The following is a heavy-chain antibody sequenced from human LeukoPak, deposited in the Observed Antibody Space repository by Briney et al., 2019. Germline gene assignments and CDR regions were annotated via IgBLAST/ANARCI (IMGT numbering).Heavy chain of an antibody. V-gene: IGHV4-59*01. Sequence: SETLSLTCTVSGGSISSYYWSWIRQPPWKGLEWIGYIYYSGSTNYNPSLKSRVTISVDTSKNQYSLNLSSVTAADKAVYYCETWRYSSGWNPREYYYYGMDVWGQATTVTVSS. D-gene: IGHD6-19*01. J-gene: IGHJ6*02. CDR2: IYYSGST. CDR1: GGSISSYY. CDR3: ETWRYSSGWNPREYYYYGMDV.